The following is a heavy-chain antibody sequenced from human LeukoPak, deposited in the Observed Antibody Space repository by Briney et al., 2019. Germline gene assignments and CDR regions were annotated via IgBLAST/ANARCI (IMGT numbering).Heavy chain of an antibody. CDR3: ARGQWLISTFDY. CDR2: ISYDGSNK. V-gene: IGHV3-30-3*01. D-gene: IGHD6-19*01. CDR1: GFTFSSYA. J-gene: IGHJ4*02. Sequence: GGALSLSCAASGFTFSSYAMHWVRQAPGKGLEGVAVISYDGSNKYYADSVKGRFTISRDNSKNTLYLQMNSLRAEDTAVYYCARGQWLISTFDYWGQGTLVTVSS.